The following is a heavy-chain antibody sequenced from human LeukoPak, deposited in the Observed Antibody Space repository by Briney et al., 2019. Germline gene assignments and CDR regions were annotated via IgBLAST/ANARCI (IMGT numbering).Heavy chain of an antibody. J-gene: IGHJ5*02. Sequence: PGGSLRLFCAASGFTFSSYNMNWARQSPGKGLEWVSSISSSSSYIYYADSVKGRFPISRDNAKNSLYLQMNSLRAEDTAVYYCARDLVGATYWFDPWGQGTLVTVSS. V-gene: IGHV3-21*01. D-gene: IGHD1-26*01. CDR3: ARDLVGATYWFDP. CDR2: ISSSSSYI. CDR1: GFTFSSYN.